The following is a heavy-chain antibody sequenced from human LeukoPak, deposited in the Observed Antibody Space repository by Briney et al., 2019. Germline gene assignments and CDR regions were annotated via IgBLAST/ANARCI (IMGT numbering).Heavy chain of an antibody. D-gene: IGHD4-17*01. CDR2: IRYDGSNK. V-gene: IGHV3-30*02. J-gene: IGHJ3*02. CDR3: ASTVTTLRAFDI. CDR1: GFTFSSYG. Sequence: GGSLRLSCAASGFTFSSYGMHWVRQAPGKGLEWVAFIRYDGSNKYYADSVKGRFTISRDNSKNTLYLQMNSLRAEDTALYYCASTVTTLRAFDIWGQGTMVTVSS.